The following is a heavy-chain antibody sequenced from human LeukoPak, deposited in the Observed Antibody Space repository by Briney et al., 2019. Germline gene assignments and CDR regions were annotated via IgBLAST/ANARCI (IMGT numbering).Heavy chain of an antibody. J-gene: IGHJ6*02. V-gene: IGHV3-74*01. CDR1: GFTASSDY. CDR3: ARDSSYGMDV. Sequence: PGGSLRLSCVASGFTASSDYMSWVRQAPGKGLVWVSRINGDGRSTGYADSVKGRFTISRDNAKSTLYLLMNSLRAEDTAVYYCARDSSYGMDVWGQGTTVTVSS. CDR2: INGDGRST.